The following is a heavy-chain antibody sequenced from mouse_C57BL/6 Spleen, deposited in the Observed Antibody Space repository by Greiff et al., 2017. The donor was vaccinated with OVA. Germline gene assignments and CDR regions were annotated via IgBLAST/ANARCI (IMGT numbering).Heavy chain of an antibody. CDR1: GYTFTSYW. CDR2: IDPSDSYT. D-gene: IGHD1-1*01. CDR3: GRGKITTVVAHWYGDV. V-gene: IGHV1-69*01. Sequence: VQLQQPGAELVMPGASVKLSCKASGYTFTSYWMHWVKQRPGQGLEWIGEIDPSDSYTNYNQKFKGKSTLTVDKSSSTAYMQLSSLTSEDSAVYYCGRGKITTVVAHWYGDVWGTGTTVTVSS. J-gene: IGHJ1*03.